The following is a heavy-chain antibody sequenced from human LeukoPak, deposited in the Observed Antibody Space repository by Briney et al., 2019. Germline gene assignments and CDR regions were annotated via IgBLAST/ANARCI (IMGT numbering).Heavy chain of an antibody. CDR1: GGSISSGDCY. J-gene: IGHJ4*02. V-gene: IGHV4-30-4*08. Sequence: SETLSLTCTVSGGSISSGDCYWSWIRQPPGKGLEWIGYIYYSGSTYYNPSLKSRLTISVDTSKNQFSLKLSSVTAADTAVYYCARVDIVVVPSAVTFDYWGQGTLVTVSS. CDR3: ARVDIVVVPSAVTFDY. CDR2: IYYSGST. D-gene: IGHD2-2*01.